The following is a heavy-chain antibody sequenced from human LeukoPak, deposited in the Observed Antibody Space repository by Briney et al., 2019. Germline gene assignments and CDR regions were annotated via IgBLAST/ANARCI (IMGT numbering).Heavy chain of an antibody. CDR3: AKAWAAAGTFAS. CDR2: VYSDGST. V-gene: IGHV3-53*01. CDR1: GLTVSSHY. D-gene: IGHD6-13*01. Sequence: RGSLRLSCAASGLTVSSHYMSWVRQAPGKGLEWVSLVYSDGSTYYADSVKGRFTISRDTSKNTLYLQMKSLRAEDTAVYYCAKAWAAAGTFASWGQGTLVTVSS. J-gene: IGHJ4*02.